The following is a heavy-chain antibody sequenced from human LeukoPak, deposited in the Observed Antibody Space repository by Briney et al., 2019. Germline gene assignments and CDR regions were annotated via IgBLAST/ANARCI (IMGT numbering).Heavy chain of an antibody. J-gene: IGHJ4*02. D-gene: IGHD5-24*01. Sequence: SETLSLTCAVYGESLNYYYWSWIRQSPEKGLEWIGEVFDGKTTNYNPSLKSRVTISAVTSSKQFSLNLKSVTAADTAVYYCASGAWATRLHSWAQGTLVIVSS. CDR3: ASGAWATRLHS. V-gene: IGHV4-34*12. CDR2: VFDGKTT. CDR1: GESLNYYY.